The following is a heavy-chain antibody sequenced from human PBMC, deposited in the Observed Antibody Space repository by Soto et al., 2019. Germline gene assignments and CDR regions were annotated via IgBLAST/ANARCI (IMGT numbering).Heavy chain of an antibody. V-gene: IGHV3-9*01. CDR2: ITLNSDRV. CDR3: AKGNSNSLFYYYGMDV. Sequence: EVQLVESGGALVQPGRSLRLSCAASGFTFDDYAMHWVRQAPGKGLEWVSGITLNSDRVAYADSVKGRFAISRDNAKSSLYLQMNSLRAEDTALYYCAKGNSNSLFYYYGMDVWGQGTTVAVSS. D-gene: IGHD5-18*01. CDR1: GFTFDDYA. J-gene: IGHJ6*02.